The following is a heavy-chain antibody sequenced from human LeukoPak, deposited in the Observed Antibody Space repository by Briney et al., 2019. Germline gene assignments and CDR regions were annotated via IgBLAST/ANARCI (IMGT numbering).Heavy chain of an antibody. D-gene: IGHD3-10*01. CDR2: ISGSSSHI. J-gene: IGHJ4*02. CDR3: AKGRFGPLDY. V-gene: IGHV3-21*01. CDR1: GFTFSTYS. Sequence: GGSLRLSCAASGFTFSTYSMNWVRQAPGKGLEWVSSISGSSSHIYYTDSVKGRFTISRDNAKNSLYLQMNSLRDEDTAVYYCAKGRFGPLDYWGQGTLVTVSS.